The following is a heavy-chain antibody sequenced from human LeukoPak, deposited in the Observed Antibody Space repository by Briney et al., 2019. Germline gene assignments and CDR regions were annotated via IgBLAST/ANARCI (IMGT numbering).Heavy chain of an antibody. D-gene: IGHD2-2*01. CDR1: GGSFSGYY. Sequence: SETLSLTCAVYGGSFSGYYWSWIRQPPGKGLEWIGEINHSGSTNYNPSLKSRVTISVDTSKNQFSLKLSSVPAADTAVYYCAREGASCYDYWGQGTLVTVSS. CDR3: AREGASCYDY. V-gene: IGHV4-34*01. CDR2: INHSGST. J-gene: IGHJ4*02.